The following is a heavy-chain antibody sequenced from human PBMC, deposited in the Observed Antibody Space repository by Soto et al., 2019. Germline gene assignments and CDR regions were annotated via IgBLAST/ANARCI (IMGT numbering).Heavy chain of an antibody. V-gene: IGHV1-8*01. Sequence: GASVKVSCKASGYTFTSYDINWVRQATGQGFEWMGWMNPNSGGTRYVQKFQGRVTMTRDTSISTAYMELSSLTSEDTAVYYCARETHCSGGSCYSTVYFQHWGQGTLVTVSS. CDR1: GYTFTSYD. D-gene: IGHD2-15*01. J-gene: IGHJ1*01. CDR2: MNPNSGGT. CDR3: ARETHCSGGSCYSTVYFQH.